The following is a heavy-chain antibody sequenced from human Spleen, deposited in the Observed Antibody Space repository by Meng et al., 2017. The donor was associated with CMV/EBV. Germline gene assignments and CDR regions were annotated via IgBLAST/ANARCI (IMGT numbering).Heavy chain of an antibody. CDR2: TNPNSGNT. J-gene: IGHJ6*02. V-gene: IGHV1-8*01. Sequence: ASVKVSCKASGYTFTSYDINWVRQATGQGLEWMGWTNPNSGNTGYAQKFQGRVTMTRNTSISTAYMELSSLRSEDTAVYYCARKRSYYYGMDVWGQGTTVTVSS. CDR1: GYTFTSYD. CDR3: ARKRSYYYGMDV.